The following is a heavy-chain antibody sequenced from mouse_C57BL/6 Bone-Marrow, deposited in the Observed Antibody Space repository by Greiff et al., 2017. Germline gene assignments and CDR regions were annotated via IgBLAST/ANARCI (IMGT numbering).Heavy chain of an antibody. J-gene: IGHJ4*01. CDR1: GYTFTDYY. CDR2: INPYNGGT. Sequence: EVQLQQSGPVLVKPGASVKMSCKASGYTFTDYYMNWVKQSHGKSLEWIGVINPYNGGTSYNQKFKGKATLTVVKSSSTAYMELNSLTSEDSAVYYCASHYGSSSYYYAMDYWGQGTSVTVSS. V-gene: IGHV1-19*01. CDR3: ASHYGSSSYYYAMDY. D-gene: IGHD1-1*01.